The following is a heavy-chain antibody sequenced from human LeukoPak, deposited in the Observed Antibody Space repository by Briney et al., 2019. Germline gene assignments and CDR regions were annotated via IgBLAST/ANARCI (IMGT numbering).Heavy chain of an antibody. Sequence: PGGSLRLSCAASGFTFSNHWMHRVRQGPGKGLVWVSRLNSDGRTTTYADSVKGRFTISRDNAKNTLYLQMNSLRVEDTAVYYCARGSDETVTISGWFDPWGQGTLVTVSS. V-gene: IGHV3-74*01. CDR3: ARGSDETVTISGWFDP. CDR2: LNSDGRTT. D-gene: IGHD4-17*01. CDR1: GFTFSNHW. J-gene: IGHJ5*02.